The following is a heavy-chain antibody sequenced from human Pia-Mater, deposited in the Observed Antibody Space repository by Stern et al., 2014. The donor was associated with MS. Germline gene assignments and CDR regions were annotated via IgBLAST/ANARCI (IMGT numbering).Heavy chain of an antibody. Sequence: DVQLVESGGGLVKPGGSLRLSCAASGFTFRNAWMTWIRQAPGKGLEWVGRIKSKTDGGTTDYAAPVKGRFTISRDDSKNTLCLQMNSLKTEDTAVYYCTTLDRSYPYYYYGMDVWGQGTTVTVSS. D-gene: IGHD1-26*01. CDR2: IKSKTDGGTT. CDR3: TTLDRSYPYYYYGMDV. J-gene: IGHJ6*02. CDR1: GFTFRNAW. V-gene: IGHV3-15*01.